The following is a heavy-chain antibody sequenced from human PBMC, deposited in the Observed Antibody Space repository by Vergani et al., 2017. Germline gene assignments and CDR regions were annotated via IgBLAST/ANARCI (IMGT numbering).Heavy chain of an antibody. Sequence: QVKLQESGPGLVKPSETLSLTCTVSGASVNSYDWSWIRQPPGKGLEWMGYVSFRGDTLYDPSVKGRMTISRNTSINQFYLYLTSVTAADTAVYYCARSRIYYGAGSPDYWGQGTLVTVSS. CDR1: GASVNSYD. CDR3: ARSRIYYGAGSPDY. V-gene: IGHV4-59*02. CDR2: VSFRGDT. D-gene: IGHD3-10*01. J-gene: IGHJ4*02.